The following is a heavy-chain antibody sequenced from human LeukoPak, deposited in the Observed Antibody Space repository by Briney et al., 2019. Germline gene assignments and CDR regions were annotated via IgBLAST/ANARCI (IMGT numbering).Heavy chain of an antibody. CDR2: SNPNSGGT. V-gene: IGHV1-2*04. J-gene: IGHJ3*02. Sequence: ASVKVSCKASGYTFTGYYMHWVRQAPGQGLEWMGWSNPNSGGTNYAQKFQGWVTMTRDTSISTAYMELSRLRSDDTAVYYCARLYGSGISGAFDIWGQGTMVTVSS. CDR1: GYTFTGYY. D-gene: IGHD3-10*01. CDR3: ARLYGSGISGAFDI.